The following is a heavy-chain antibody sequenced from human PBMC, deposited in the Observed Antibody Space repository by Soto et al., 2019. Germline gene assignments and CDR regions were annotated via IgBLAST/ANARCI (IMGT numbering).Heavy chain of an antibody. D-gene: IGHD3-10*01. CDR3: ARDQESITDRILQY. V-gene: IGHV1-18*01. J-gene: IGHJ4*02. Sequence: ASVKVSCKASGDTFASFGFSWVRQAPGQGLEWLGWISAYNGNTHYAQKVRDRVTLTTDTSTNTAYMELRSLTSDDTAIYYCARDQESITDRILQYWGQGTRVTVSS. CDR1: GDTFASFG. CDR2: ISAYNGNT.